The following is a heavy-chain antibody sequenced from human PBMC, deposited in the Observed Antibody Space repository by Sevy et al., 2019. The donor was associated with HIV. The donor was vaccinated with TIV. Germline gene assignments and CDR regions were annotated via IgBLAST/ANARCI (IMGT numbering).Heavy chain of an antibody. CDR1: GFTFSNFG. V-gene: IGHV3-33*01. D-gene: IGHD3-22*01. Sequence: GGSLRLSCAASGFTFSNFGMHWVRQAPGKGLEWVAVIWYDGSNKYYADSVKGRFTISRDNSKNTLYLQMNSLRDEDTAVYFCARGGDFNDRSAKRDFDYWGQGTLVTVSS. CDR2: IWYDGSNK. J-gene: IGHJ4*02. CDR3: ARGGDFNDRSAKRDFDY.